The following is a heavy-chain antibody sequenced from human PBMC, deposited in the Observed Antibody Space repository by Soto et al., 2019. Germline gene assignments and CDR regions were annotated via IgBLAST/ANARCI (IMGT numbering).Heavy chain of an antibody. CDR3: ARQGDYDFWSAYL. Sequence: GGSLRLSCAASGFTFSSYSMNWVRQAPGKGLEWVSSISSSSSYIYYADSVKGRFTISRDNAKNSLYLQMNSLRAEDTAVYYCARQGDYDFWSAYLWGQGTLVTVSS. D-gene: IGHD3-3*01. CDR2: ISSSSSYI. V-gene: IGHV3-21*01. J-gene: IGHJ4*02. CDR1: GFTFSSYS.